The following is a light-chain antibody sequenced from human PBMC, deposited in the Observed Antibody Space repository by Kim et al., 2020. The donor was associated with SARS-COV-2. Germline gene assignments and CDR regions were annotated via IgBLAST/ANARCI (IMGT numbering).Light chain of an antibody. J-gene: IGLJ2*01. V-gene: IGLV3-1*01. CDR3: QAWDSSTDVV. CDR2: QDS. CDR1: KLGDKY. Sequence: SCELTQPPSVSVSPGQTASITCSGDKLGDKYACWYQQKPGQSPVLVIYQDSKRPSGIPERFSGSNSGNTATLTISGTQAMDEADYYCQAWDSSTDVVFGGGTQLTVL.